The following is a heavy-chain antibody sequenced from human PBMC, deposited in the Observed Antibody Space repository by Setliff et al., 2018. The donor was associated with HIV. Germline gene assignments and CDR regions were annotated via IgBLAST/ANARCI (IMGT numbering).Heavy chain of an antibody. J-gene: IGHJ4*02. V-gene: IGHV1-18*01. CDR1: GYTFTTYG. CDR2: ISTYNGNT. CDR3: GTVRIAVPDDFDF. D-gene: IGHD6-19*01. Sequence: ASVKVSCKASGYTFTTYGITWVRQAPGQGLEWMGWISTYNGNTNYAQKFQGRVTMTTVTSTSTAYMELRSLRSEDTALYYCGTVRIAVPDDFDFWGQGTLVTVSS.